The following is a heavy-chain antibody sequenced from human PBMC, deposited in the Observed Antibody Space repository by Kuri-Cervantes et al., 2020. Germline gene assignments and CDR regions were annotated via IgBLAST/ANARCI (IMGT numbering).Heavy chain of an antibody. CDR3: ARAHRMGNYYYYGMDV. CDR1: GFTFSSYW. J-gene: IGHJ6*02. CDR2: ISYDGSNK. V-gene: IGHV3-30-3*01. D-gene: IGHD5-24*01. Sequence: GESLKISCAASGFTFSSYWMSWVRQAPGKGLEWVAVISYDGSNKYYADSVKGRFTISRDNSKNTLYLQMNSLRAEDTAVYYCARAHRMGNYYYYGMDVWGQGTTVTVSS.